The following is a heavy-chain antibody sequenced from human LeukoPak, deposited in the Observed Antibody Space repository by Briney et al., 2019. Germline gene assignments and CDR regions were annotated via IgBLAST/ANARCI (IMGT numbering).Heavy chain of an antibody. Sequence: GGSLRLSCAASGFTLRNYAMSWVRQAPGKGLVWVSRIKTDGSSTSYADSVKGRFTISRDNAKNTLYLQMNSLRAEDTAVYYCARERKYDSNFDYWGQGTLVTVSS. V-gene: IGHV3-74*01. J-gene: IGHJ4*02. D-gene: IGHD1-1*01. CDR2: IKTDGSST. CDR3: ARERKYDSNFDY. CDR1: GFTLRNYA.